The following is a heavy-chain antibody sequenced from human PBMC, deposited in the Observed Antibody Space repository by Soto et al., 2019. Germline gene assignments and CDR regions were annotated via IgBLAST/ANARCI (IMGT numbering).Heavy chain of an antibody. CDR1: GFTFSNYA. CDR3: AKYPEAGTIVGLFDC. D-gene: IGHD1-26*01. Sequence: EVQLSESGGGLVQPGGSLRLSCAASGFTFSNYAMNWVRQAPGKGLEWVSVITGSGGSTYYTDSVKGRFTISRDNSKNTLYLKMNSLRAADTALYYCAKYPEAGTIVGLFDCWGQGTLVTVSS. CDR2: ITGSGGST. J-gene: IGHJ4*02. V-gene: IGHV3-23*01.